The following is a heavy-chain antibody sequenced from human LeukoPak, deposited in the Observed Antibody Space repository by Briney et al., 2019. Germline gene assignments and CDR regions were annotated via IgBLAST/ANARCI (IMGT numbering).Heavy chain of an antibody. J-gene: IGHJ4*02. V-gene: IGHV3-15*01. D-gene: IGHD3-10*01. CDR3: TTALLVGEYFDY. CDR1: GFTFSNAW. Sequence: KPGGSLRLSCAASGFTFSNAWMSWVRQAPGKGLEWVGRIKSKTDGGTTDYAAPVKGRFTISRDGSKNTLYLQMNSLKTEDTAVYYCTTALLVGEYFDYWGQGTLVTVPS. CDR2: IKSKTDGGTT.